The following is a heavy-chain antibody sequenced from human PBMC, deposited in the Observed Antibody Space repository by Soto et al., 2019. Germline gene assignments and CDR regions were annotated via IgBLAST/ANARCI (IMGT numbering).Heavy chain of an antibody. Sequence: PGGSLRLSCAASGFTFSSYSMNWFRQAPGKGLEWVSSISSSSSYIYYADSVKGRFTISRDNAKNSLYLQMNSLRAEDTAVYYCARDPTDYYDSSGYQHYYYYGMDVWGQGTTVTVSS. J-gene: IGHJ6*02. V-gene: IGHV3-21*01. CDR2: ISSSSSYI. D-gene: IGHD3-22*01. CDR3: ARDPTDYYDSSGYQHYYYYGMDV. CDR1: GFTFSSYS.